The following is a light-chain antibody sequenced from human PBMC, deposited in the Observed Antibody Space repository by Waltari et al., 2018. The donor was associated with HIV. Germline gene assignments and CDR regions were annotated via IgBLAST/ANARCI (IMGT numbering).Light chain of an antibody. V-gene: IGKV1-27*01. CDR3: QRYDRAPYP. J-gene: IGKJ2*01. CDR2: AAS. CDR1: QGIGND. Sequence: DVQMTQSPSSLSASVGDRVAITCRASQGIGNDLAWYQQKPGKVPKLLIYAASTLQSGVPSRFSGSGSGTDFTLTITNLQTEDFSFYCCQRYDRAPYPFGPGTRLELK.